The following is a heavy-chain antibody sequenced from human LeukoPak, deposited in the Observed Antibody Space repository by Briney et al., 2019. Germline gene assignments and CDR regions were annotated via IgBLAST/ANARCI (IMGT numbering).Heavy chain of an antibody. Sequence: GASVNVSCKASGYTFTTYGFSWVRQAPGQGLEWMGWISVYNGNTNYTQKLQGRVTMTTDTSTNTAYMELRSLRSDDTAIYYCARGYRLHLGDLSAVSPLDYWGQGTLVTVSS. V-gene: IGHV1-18*01. J-gene: IGHJ4*02. CDR2: ISVYNGNT. CDR1: GYTFTTYG. D-gene: IGHD3-16*02. CDR3: ARGYRLHLGDLSAVSPLDY.